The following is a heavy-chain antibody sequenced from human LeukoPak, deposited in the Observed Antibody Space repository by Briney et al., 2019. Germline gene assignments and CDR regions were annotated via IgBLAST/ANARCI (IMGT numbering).Heavy chain of an antibody. J-gene: IGHJ1*01. CDR1: GYTFTNYG. Sequence: GASVKVSCKTSGYTFTNYGMHWVRQAPRQSPEWMGWINTGNGNTKSSQKFQDRVTLTRDTSASTAYMELNSLSSEDTAVCYCARVPLSDPSGHYYPHWGQGTLVTVSS. CDR3: ARVPLSDPSGHYYPH. CDR2: INTGNGNT. D-gene: IGHD3-22*01. V-gene: IGHV1-3*04.